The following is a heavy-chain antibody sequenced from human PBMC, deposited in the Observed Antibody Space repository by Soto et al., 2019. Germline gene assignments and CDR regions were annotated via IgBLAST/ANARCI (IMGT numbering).Heavy chain of an antibody. CDR1: GGTFSSYA. CDR2: IIPIFGTA. J-gene: IGHJ4*02. D-gene: IGHD2-2*01. Sequence: ASVKVSCKASGGTFSSYAISWVRQAPGQGLEWMGGIIPIFGTANYAQKFQGRVTITADESTSTAYMELSSLRSEDTAVYYCAIRCISTSCPFDYWGQGTLVTVSS. CDR3: AIRCISTSCPFDY. V-gene: IGHV1-69*13.